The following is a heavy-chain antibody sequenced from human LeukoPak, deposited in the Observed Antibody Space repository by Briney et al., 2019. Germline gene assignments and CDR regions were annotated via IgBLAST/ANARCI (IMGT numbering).Heavy chain of an antibody. CDR1: GFTFSSYG. J-gene: IGHJ5*02. CDR3: ARSSSWYYNWFDP. Sequence: GRSLRLSCAASGFTFSSYGMHWVRQAPGKGLEWVAVIWYDGSNKYYADSVKGRFTISGDNSKNTLYLQMNSLRAEDTAVYYCARSSSWYYNWFDPWGQGTLVTVSS. D-gene: IGHD6-13*01. V-gene: IGHV3-33*01. CDR2: IWYDGSNK.